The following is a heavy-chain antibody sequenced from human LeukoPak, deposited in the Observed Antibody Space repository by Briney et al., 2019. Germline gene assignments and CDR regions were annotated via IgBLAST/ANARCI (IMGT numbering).Heavy chain of an antibody. CDR1: GYTFTGYY. J-gene: IGHJ6*02. V-gene: IGHV1-2*02. CDR3: ARDSIYSSSGYYYGMDV. Sequence: ASVTVSCKASGYTFTGYYMHWVRQAPGQGLEWMGWINPNSGGTNYAQKFQGRVTMTRDTSISTAYMELSRLRSDDTAVYYCARDSIYSSSGYYYGMDVWGQGTTVTVSS. CDR2: INPNSGGT. D-gene: IGHD6-6*01.